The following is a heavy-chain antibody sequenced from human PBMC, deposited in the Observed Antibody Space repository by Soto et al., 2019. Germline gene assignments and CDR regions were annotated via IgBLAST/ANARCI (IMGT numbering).Heavy chain of an antibody. CDR1: GFTFSNAW. V-gene: IGHV3-15*07. CDR2: IKSKTDGGTT. D-gene: IGHD3-3*01. Sequence: GGSLRLSCAASGFTFSNAWMNWVRQAPGKGLEWVGRIKSKTDGGTTDYAAPVKGRFTISRDDSKNTLYLQMNSLKTEDTAVYYCTTRYDFWSGYYSLMDVWGQGTTVTVSS. J-gene: IGHJ6*02. CDR3: TTRYDFWSGYYSLMDV.